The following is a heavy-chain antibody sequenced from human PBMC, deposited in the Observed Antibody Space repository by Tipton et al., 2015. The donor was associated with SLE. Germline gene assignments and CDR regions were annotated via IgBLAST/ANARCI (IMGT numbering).Heavy chain of an antibody. CDR3: TKDVSGRGYGGS. V-gene: IGHV3-23*01. CDR2: ISGSGGST. D-gene: IGHD4-23*01. J-gene: IGHJ4*02. Sequence: GSLRLSCEASGFTFSSYDMGWVRQAPGKGLEWVSAISGSGGSTSYRDSVKGRFSISRDNSKNTVYLQMNSLRAEDTALYYCTKDVSGRGYGGSWGQGTVVTVSS. CDR1: GFTFSSYD.